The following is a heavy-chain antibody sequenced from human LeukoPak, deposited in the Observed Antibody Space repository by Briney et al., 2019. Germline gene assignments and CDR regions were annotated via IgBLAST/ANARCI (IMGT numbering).Heavy chain of an antibody. J-gene: IGHJ4*02. Sequence: GGSLRLSCVASGFSFSSNSMNWVRQAPGKGLEWVSSISSTSNDIYYVDSVKGQFTISRDNAKNSLYLQMNSLRAEDTAVYYCTRDRAEYYFDYWGQGTLVTVSP. CDR2: ISSTSNDI. V-gene: IGHV3-21*01. CDR3: TRDRAEYYFDY. CDR1: GFSFSSNS. D-gene: IGHD6-6*01.